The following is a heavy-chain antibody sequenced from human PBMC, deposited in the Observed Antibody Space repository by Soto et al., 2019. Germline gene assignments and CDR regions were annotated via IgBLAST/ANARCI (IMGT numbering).Heavy chain of an antibody. CDR3: ARAPGPMYYAMDA. CDR2: IGRSGSPI. V-gene: IGHV3-48*03. J-gene: IGHJ6*02. CDR1: GFTFSEYE. Sequence: PGGSLRLSCVGSGFTFSEYEMNWVRQAPGKGLEWVSYIGRSGSPIYDADFVKGRFTISRDDDKNALYLDMNTLRAEDTAVYFCARAPGPMYYAMDAWGQGTTVTVSS. D-gene: IGHD2-8*01.